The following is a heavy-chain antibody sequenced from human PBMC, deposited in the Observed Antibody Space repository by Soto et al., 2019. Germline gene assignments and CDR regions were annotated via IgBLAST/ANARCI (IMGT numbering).Heavy chain of an antibody. CDR1: GASISSDDYY. CDR2: ISYSGST. J-gene: IGHJ6*02. V-gene: IGHV4-30-4*01. CDR3: AREVNNYYGMDV. Sequence: QVQLQESGPGLVKPSQTLSLTCSMSGASISSDDYYWSWFRQPPGKGLEWIGYISYSGSTYYNPSLKSRMTISVDTSKTQFSLILSSVTAADTAVFYCAREVNNYYGMDVWGQGTTVTVSS.